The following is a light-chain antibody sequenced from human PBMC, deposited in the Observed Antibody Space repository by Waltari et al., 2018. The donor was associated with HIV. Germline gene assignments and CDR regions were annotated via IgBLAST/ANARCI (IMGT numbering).Light chain of an antibody. J-gene: IGKJ4*01. Sequence: DIVMTHSPASPAVALVARAVINCQLSQNVLSSSDNYNYLVWHQQKPGHPPKLLISWASTRESGVPDRFSGSGSGTDFTLTISSLQAEDVAVYYCQQCYATPLTFGGGTKVEIK. V-gene: IGKV4-1*01. CDR1: QNVLSSSDNYNY. CDR2: WAS. CDR3: QQCYATPLT.